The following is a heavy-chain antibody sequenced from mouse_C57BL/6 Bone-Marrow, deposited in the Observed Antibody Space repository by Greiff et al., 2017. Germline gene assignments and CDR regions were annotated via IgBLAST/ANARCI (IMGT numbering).Heavy chain of an antibody. Sequence: VQLQQSGAELARPGASVKLSCKASGYTFTSYGISWVKQRTGQGLEWIGEIYPRSGNTYYNEKFKGKATLTADKSSSTAYMELRSLTSEHSAVYFCAGTYYYGSRYLYVWGKGTTLTVSS. V-gene: IGHV1-81*01. D-gene: IGHD1-1*01. CDR3: AGTYYYGSRYLYV. J-gene: IGHJ2*01. CDR1: GYTFTSYG. CDR2: IYPRSGNT.